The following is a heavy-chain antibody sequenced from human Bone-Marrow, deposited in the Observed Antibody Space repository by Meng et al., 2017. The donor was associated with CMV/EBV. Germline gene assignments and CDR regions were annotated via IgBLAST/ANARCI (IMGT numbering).Heavy chain of an antibody. V-gene: IGHV1-69*10. CDR3: ARADYCSSTSCYTGGYYYYGMDV. Sequence: SVKVSCKASGGTFSSYAISWVRQAPGQGLEWMGGIIPILGIASYAQKFQGRVTITADKSTSTAYMELSSLRSDDTAVYYCARADYCSSTSCYTGGYYYYGMDVWGQGATVSVSS. CDR2: IIPILGIA. CDR1: GGTFSSYA. J-gene: IGHJ6*02. D-gene: IGHD2-2*02.